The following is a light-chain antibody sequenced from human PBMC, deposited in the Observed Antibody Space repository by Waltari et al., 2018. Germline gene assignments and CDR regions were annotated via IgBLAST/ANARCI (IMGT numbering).Light chain of an antibody. CDR2: GAS. Sequence: EIVMTQSPATLSVSPGERAHLPCRASQSVSSNLAWYQQKPGKAPRLLIYGASTRATGIPARFSGSGSGTEFTLTISSMQSEDFAVYYCQQYDNWPRTFGQGTKVEIK. CDR1: QSVSSN. V-gene: IGKV3-15*01. CDR3: QQYDNWPRT. J-gene: IGKJ1*01.